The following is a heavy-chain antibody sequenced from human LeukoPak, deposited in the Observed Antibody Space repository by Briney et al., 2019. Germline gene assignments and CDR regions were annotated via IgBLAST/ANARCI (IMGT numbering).Heavy chain of an antibody. J-gene: IGHJ5*02. CDR3: ARESHPDRSWYGRPVDDP. CDR2: IYHSGST. V-gene: IGHV4-38-2*02. Sequence: PSETLSLTCTVSGYSISSGYYWGWIRQPPGKGLEWIGYIYHSGSTYYNPSLMSRVTISIDTSKNQFSLKLSSVTAADTAVYYCARESHPDRSWYGRPVDDPWGQGTLVTVSS. D-gene: IGHD6-13*01. CDR1: GYSISSGYY.